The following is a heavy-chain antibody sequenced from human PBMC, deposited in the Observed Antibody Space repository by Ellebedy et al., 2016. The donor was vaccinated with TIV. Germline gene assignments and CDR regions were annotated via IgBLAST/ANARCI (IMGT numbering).Heavy chain of an antibody. Sequence: KISCAASGFTFSSYSMNWVRQAPGQGLEWMGGIIPIFGTANYAQKFQGRVTITADESTSTAYMELSSLRSEDTAVYYCASRAVRGVIGHYYYGMDVWGQGTTVTVSS. J-gene: IGHJ6*02. CDR2: IIPIFGTA. D-gene: IGHD3-10*01. CDR1: GFTFSSYS. CDR3: ASRAVRGVIGHYYYGMDV. V-gene: IGHV1-69*01.